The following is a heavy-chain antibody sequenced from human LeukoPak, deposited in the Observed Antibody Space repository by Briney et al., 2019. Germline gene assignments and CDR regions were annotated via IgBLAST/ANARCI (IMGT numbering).Heavy chain of an antibody. V-gene: IGHV3-21*01. CDR3: ARDQTSLDDSSGYRKYSFGF. J-gene: IGHJ4*02. CDR1: GFTLSTYS. Sequence: PGESLRLSCAASGFTLSTYSMNWVRQAPGKGLEWVSSISISSNYIYYAVSVEGRFAISRDNAKNSLYLQMNSLRAEDTAVYYCARDQTSLDDSSGYRKYSFGFWGQRTLVTVSS. D-gene: IGHD3-22*01. CDR2: ISISSNYI.